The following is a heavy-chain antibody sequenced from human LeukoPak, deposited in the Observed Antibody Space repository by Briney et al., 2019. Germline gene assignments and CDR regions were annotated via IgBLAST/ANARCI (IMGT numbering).Heavy chain of an antibody. CDR3: ARPGSYYSDAFDI. Sequence: SETLSLTCAVSGYPISSGYYWGWIRQPPGKGLEWIGSIYHSGSTYYNPSLKSRVTISVDTSKNQFSLKLSSVAAADTAVYYCARPGSYYSDAFDIWGQGTMVTVSS. D-gene: IGHD1-26*01. CDR1: GYPISSGYY. CDR2: IYHSGST. V-gene: IGHV4-38-2*01. J-gene: IGHJ3*02.